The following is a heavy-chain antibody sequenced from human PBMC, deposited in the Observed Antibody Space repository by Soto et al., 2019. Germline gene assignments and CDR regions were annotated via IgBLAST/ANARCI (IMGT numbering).Heavy chain of an antibody. V-gene: IGHV5-51*01. CDR2: IFPEDSDT. CDR1: GYSFTSYW. CDR3: ARHGKLFDNSNVFDN. J-gene: IGHJ4*02. Sequence: GESLKISCKASGYSFTSYWIGWVRQMPGRGLEWMGIIFPEDSDTRYSPSFQGQVTISADKSISTAYLQWSSLKASDTAMYYCARHGKLFDNSNVFDNWGQGTLVTV. D-gene: IGHD4-4*01.